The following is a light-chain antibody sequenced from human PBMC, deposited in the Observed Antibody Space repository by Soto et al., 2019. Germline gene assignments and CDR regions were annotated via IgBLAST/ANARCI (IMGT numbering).Light chain of an antibody. Sequence: QSALTQPPYASGSPGQSVAISCTGTSSDIGGYNFVSWYQQHPGKAPKLMIYDVTKRPSGVPDRFSGSKSGNTATLIVSGLQAEDEADYYCSSHGGSNNPYVFGPGTKVTVL. CDR1: SSDIGGYNF. CDR3: SSHGGSNNPYV. V-gene: IGLV2-8*01. CDR2: DVT. J-gene: IGLJ1*01.